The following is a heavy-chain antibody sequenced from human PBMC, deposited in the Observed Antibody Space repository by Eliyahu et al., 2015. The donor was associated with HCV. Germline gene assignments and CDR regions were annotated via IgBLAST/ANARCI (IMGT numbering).Heavy chain of an antibody. CDR3: ARDADGRGGTADY. CDR1: XFTRRSYW. J-gene: IGHJ4*02. D-gene: IGHD3-10*01. CDR2: INNDGSGT. Sequence: EVQLVESGGGLVQPGGSLXLXXASLWXFTRRSYWMHWFRQAPGKGLVWVSPINNDGSGTTYADSVKGRFTISRDNPKNTLYLQMDSLTAEDTAVYYCARDADGRGGTADYWGQGTLVTVSS. V-gene: IGHV3-74*01.